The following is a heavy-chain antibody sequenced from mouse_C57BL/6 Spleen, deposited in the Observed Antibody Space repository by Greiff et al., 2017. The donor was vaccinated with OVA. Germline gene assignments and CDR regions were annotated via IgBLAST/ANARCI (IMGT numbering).Heavy chain of an antibody. CDR2: ISSGGDYI. J-gene: IGHJ4*01. CDR3: TRQSYAMDY. V-gene: IGHV5-9-1*02. Sequence: EVQVVESGEGLVKPGGSLKLSCAASGFTFSSYAMSWVRQTPEKRLEWVAYISSGGDYIYYADPVKGRFTLSRDHARNTLYLQMSSLKSEDTAMYYCTRQSYAMDYWGQGTSVTVSS. CDR1: GFTFSSYA.